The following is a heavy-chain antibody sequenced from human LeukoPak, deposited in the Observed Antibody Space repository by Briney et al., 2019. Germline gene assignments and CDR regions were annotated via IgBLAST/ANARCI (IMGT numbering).Heavy chain of an antibody. CDR2: ISGSGGST. V-gene: IGHV3-23*01. CDR3: AKSPARYYYDSSGYWRDY. J-gene: IGHJ4*02. Sequence: GGSLRLSCAASGFTFSSYAMSWVRQAPGKGLEWVSAISGSGGSTYYADSVKGRFTISRDNSKNTLYLQMNSLRAEDTAVYYCAKSPARYYYDSSGYWRDYWGQGTLVTASS. D-gene: IGHD3-22*01. CDR1: GFTFSSYA.